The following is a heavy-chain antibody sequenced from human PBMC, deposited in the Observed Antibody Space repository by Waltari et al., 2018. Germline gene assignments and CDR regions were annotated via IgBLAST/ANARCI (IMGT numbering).Heavy chain of an antibody. V-gene: IGHV4-4*09. CDR2: IYSSGTT. J-gene: IGHJ6*03. CDR1: GGSISRFY. Sequence: QVHLQESGPGLVKPSETLSLTCTVSGGSISRFYWSWIRQSPGKGLEWIGPIYSSGTTNYNPSLNSRVTISVDTSQNQFSLRLTSVTAADTAIYYCARDGSAATWADYYYMDGWGKGTTVTVSS. D-gene: IGHD2-15*01. CDR3: ARDGSAATWADYYYMDG.